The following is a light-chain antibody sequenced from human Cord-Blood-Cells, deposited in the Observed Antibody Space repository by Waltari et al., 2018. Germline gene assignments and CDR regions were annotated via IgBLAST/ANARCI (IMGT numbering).Light chain of an antibody. J-gene: IGLJ3*02. Sequence: QSTLTQPHPVSEAPRQRVTIPCSGSSSNIGNNAVNWYQQLPGKAPNLLIYYDDLLPSGVSDRFSGSKSGTSASLAISGLQSEDETDYYCAAWDDSLNGWLFGGGTKLTFL. V-gene: IGLV1-36*01. CDR1: SSNIGNNA. CDR3: AAWDDSLNGWL. CDR2: YDD.